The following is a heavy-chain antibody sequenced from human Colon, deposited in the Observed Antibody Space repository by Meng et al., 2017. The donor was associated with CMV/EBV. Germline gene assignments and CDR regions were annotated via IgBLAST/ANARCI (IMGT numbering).Heavy chain of an antibody. J-gene: IGHJ6*02. V-gene: IGHV3-7*01. CDR2: INEDGGEI. CDR3: ARITTVGTGLHGMDV. D-gene: IGHD3-3*01. CDR1: GFTFSRNW. Sequence: GGSLRLSCAASGFTFSRNWMTWVRQAPGKGLDWVANINEDGGEIYYVDSLWGRFTISRDNAKNSLYLQMNSLRAEDSAVYYCARITTVGTGLHGMDVWGQGTTVTVSS.